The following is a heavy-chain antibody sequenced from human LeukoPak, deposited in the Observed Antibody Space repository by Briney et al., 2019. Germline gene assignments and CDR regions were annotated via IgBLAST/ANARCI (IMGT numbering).Heavy chain of an antibody. D-gene: IGHD2/OR15-2a*01. V-gene: IGHV4-39*01. CDR2: IHYSGTT. Sequence: SETLSLTCSVSGASINSIGYYWGWIRQPPGKGLEWIGNIHYSGTTYYNPSLKSRVTISVDTSKNQFSLKLTSVTDADTALYYCAKNTGSSYCWGQGILVTVSS. J-gene: IGHJ4*02. CDR3: AKNTGSSYC. CDR1: GASINSIGYY.